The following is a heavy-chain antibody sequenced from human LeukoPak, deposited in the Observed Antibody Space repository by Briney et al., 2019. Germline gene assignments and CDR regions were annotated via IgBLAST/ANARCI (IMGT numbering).Heavy chain of an antibody. J-gene: IGHJ4*02. V-gene: IGHV3-21*01. CDR1: GFIFSSYS. Sequence: GGSLRLSCAASGFIFSSYSMNWVRQAPGKGLEWVSSISSSSSYIYYADSVKGRFTISRDNAKNSLYLQMNSLRAEDTAVYYCARVLLEGEDYWGQGTLVTVSS. CDR3: ARVLLEGEDY. D-gene: IGHD2-15*01. CDR2: ISSSSSYI.